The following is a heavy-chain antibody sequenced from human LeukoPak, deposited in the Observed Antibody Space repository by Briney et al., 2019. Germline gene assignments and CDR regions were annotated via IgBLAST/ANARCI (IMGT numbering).Heavy chain of an antibody. V-gene: IGHV4-59*08. CDR2: IYYSGST. CDR3: ARIYSSSWYYFDY. Sequence: NPSETLSLTRTVSGGSISSYYWSWIRQPPGKGLEWIGYIYYSGSTNYNPSLKSRVTISVDTSKNQFSLKLSSVTAADTAVYYCARIYSSSWYYFDYWGQGTLVTVSS. CDR1: GGSISSYY. J-gene: IGHJ4*02. D-gene: IGHD6-13*01.